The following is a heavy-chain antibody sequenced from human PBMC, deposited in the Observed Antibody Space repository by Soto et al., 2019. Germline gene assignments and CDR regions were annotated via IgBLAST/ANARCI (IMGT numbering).Heavy chain of an antibody. Sequence: EVQLIESGGGWVQPGRSLRVSCAASGFTFRKYAMHWVRQAPGKGLEWVSGISSDGDTIAFADSVRGRFTVFRDNAKNSLYLQMNSMRAEDTALYYCTKGGYDLIYYFGMDVWGQGTTVTVSS. J-gene: IGHJ6*02. CDR1: GFTFRKYA. CDR3: TKGGYDLIYYFGMDV. CDR2: ISSDGDTI. D-gene: IGHD5-12*01. V-gene: IGHV3-9*01.